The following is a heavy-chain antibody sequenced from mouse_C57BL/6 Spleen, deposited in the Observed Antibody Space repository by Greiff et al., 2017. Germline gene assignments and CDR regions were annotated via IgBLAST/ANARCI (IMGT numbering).Heavy chain of an antibody. CDR1: GYTFTSYW. V-gene: IGHV1-69*01. Sequence: QVQLQQSGAELVMPGASVKLSCKASGYTFTSYWMHWVKQRPGQGLEWIGEIDPSDSYTNYNQKFKGKSTLTVDKSSSTAYMQLSSLTSEDSAVYYCARSGGPYDGYYGYWGQGTTLTVSS. CDR2: IDPSDSYT. D-gene: IGHD2-3*01. CDR3: ARSGGPYDGYYGY. J-gene: IGHJ2*01.